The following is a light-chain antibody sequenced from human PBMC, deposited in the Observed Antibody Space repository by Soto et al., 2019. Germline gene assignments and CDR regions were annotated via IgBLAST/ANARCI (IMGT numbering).Light chain of an antibody. CDR3: SSYTSSNTPI. J-gene: IGLJ2*01. CDR2: DVS. V-gene: IGLV2-14*03. CDR1: SSDVGGYNY. Sequence: QSVLTQSASVSGSPGQSITISCTGTSSDVGGYNYVSWYQQHPGKVPRLMIYDVSNRPSGVSNRFSGSKSGNTASLTISGLQAEDEADYYCSSYTSSNTPIFGGGTKLTVL.